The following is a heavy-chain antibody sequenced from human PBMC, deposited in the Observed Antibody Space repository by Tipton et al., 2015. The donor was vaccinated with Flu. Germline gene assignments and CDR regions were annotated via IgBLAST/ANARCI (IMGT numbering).Heavy chain of an antibody. CDR2: IYYGVNTKYNP. V-gene: IGHV4-61*01. Sequence: TLSLTCTVSGGSVTSGSYYWSWIRQSPGKGLEWIGYIYYGVNTKYNPKYNPSLKSRVTISVDTSKNQFSLKLNSVTTADTAVYYCARETYYYDYSAYYPIDLWGQGTPVTVSS. D-gene: IGHD3-22*01. J-gene: IGHJ5*02. CDR1: GGSVTSGSYY. CDR3: ARETYYYDYSAYYPIDL.